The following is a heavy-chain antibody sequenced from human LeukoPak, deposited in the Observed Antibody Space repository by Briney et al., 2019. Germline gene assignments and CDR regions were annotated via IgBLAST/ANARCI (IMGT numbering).Heavy chain of an antibody. CDR3: ARGKYSNGWYLDY. J-gene: IGHJ4*02. Sequence: GGSLRLSCVDSGFTFRSHAMSWVRQAPEKGLEFVSGIYENGGTTYYADSVKGRFSISRDNSKNTLYLQMDSLRAEDTALYYCARGKYSNGWYLDYWGQGTLVTVSS. D-gene: IGHD6-19*01. CDR1: GFTFRSHA. V-gene: IGHV3-23*01. CDR2: IYENGGTT.